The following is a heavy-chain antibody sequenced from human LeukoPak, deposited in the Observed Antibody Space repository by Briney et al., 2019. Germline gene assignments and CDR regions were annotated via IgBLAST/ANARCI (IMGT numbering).Heavy chain of an antibody. CDR1: GGSISSYY. CDR3: AREGAYYDFRSGYSNYYYYGMDV. CDR2: IYTSGST. Sequence: TSETLSLTCTVSGGSISSYYWSWIRQPAGKGLEWIGRIYTSGSTNYNPSLKSRVTMSVDTSKNQFSLKLSSVTAADTAVYYCAREGAYYDFRSGYSNYYYYGMDVWGQGTTVTVSS. V-gene: IGHV4-4*07. J-gene: IGHJ6*02. D-gene: IGHD3-3*01.